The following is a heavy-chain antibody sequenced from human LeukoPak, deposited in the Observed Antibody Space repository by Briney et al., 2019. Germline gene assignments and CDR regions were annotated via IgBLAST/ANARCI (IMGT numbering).Heavy chain of an antibody. CDR2: MNPNSGNT. CDR1: GYTFTSYD. J-gene: IGHJ3*02. V-gene: IGHV1-8*01. CDR3: ARPWGSSSLNAFDI. D-gene: IGHD6-6*01. Sequence: ASVKVSCTASGYTFTSYDINWVRQATGQELDWMGWMNPNSGNTGYAQKFQGRVTMTRNTSISTAYMELSSLRSEDMAVYYCARPWGSSSLNAFDIWGQGTMVTVSS.